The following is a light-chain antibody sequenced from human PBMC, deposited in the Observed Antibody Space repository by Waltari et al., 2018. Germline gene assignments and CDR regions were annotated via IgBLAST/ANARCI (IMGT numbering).Light chain of an antibody. CDR3: SSYTSSSIYVV. V-gene: IGLV2-14*01. J-gene: IGLJ2*01. CDR2: EVS. Sequence: QSALTQPASVSGSPGQSITISCTGTSSDVGGYNYVSWYQQHPGKAPKPMIYEVSNRPSGVSNRFSGSKSGHPASLTISGLQAEDEADYYCSSYTSSSIYVVFGGGTKLTVL. CDR1: SSDVGGYNY.